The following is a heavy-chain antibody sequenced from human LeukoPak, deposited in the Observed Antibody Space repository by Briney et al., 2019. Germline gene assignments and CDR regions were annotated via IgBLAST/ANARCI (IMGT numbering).Heavy chain of an antibody. V-gene: IGHV4-39*07. D-gene: IGHD3-10*01. CDR3: ARDSGRSWFDT. J-gene: IGHJ5*02. CDR2: IYYIGNT. CDR1: GGSITNSPYY. Sequence: PSETLSLTCTVSGGSITNSPYYWAWIRQPPGKGLEWIGSIYYIGNTDYCPSLKSRVTISVDTSKNQFSLKLTSLIAADTALYYCARDSGRSWFDTWGQGALVTVSS.